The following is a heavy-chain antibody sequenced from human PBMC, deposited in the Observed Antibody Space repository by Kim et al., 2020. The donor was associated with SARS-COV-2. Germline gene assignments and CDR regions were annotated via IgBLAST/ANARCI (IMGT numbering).Heavy chain of an antibody. D-gene: IGHD1-26*01. CDR2: IIPIFGTA. V-gene: IGHV1-69*13. CDR3: ARDCTIVGATRYYYYGMDV. Sequence: SVKVSCKASGGTFSSYAISWVRQAPGQGLEWMGGIIPIFGTANYAQKFQGRVTITADESTSTAYMELSSLRSEDTAVYYCARDCTIVGATRYYYYGMDVWGQEATGTVSS. CDR1: GGTFSSYA. J-gene: IGHJ6*02.